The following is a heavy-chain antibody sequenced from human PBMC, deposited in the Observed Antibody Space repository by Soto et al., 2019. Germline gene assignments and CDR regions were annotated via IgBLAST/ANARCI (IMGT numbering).Heavy chain of an antibody. CDR1: GFTFSDHY. J-gene: IGHJ6*02. CDR2: INPTGSYT. V-gene: IGHV3-11*06. Sequence: PGGSLRLSCPASGFTFSDHYMSWIRQAPGKGLEWISYINPTGSYTHYADSVRGRFIISRDNADNSLYLQMNSLRAEDTALYYCARGHHSMDVWGQGATVTVSS. CDR3: ARGHHSMDV.